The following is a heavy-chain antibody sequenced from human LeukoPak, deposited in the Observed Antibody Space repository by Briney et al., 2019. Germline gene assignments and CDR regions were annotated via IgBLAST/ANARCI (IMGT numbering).Heavy chain of an antibody. D-gene: IGHD3-16*02. Sequence: SETLSLTCAVYGGSFSGYYWSWIRQPPGKGLEWIGEINHSGSTNYNPSLKSRVTISVDTSKNQFSLKLSSVTAADTAVYYCARGAGPDYIRGSYRHSSWFDPWGQGTLVTVSS. V-gene: IGHV4-34*01. J-gene: IGHJ5*02. CDR2: INHSGST. CDR1: GGSFSGYY. CDR3: ARGAGPDYIRGSYRHSSWFDP.